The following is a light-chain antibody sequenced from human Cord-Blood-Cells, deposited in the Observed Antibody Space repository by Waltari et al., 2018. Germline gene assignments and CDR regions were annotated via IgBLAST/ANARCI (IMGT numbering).Light chain of an antibody. Sequence: EIVMTQPPATLSVSPGERATLSCRASQSVSSNLAWYQQKPGQAPRLLIYGASTRATGIPARFSGSESGTEFTLTISSLQSEDFAVYYCQQYNNWPPFTFGPGTKVDIK. J-gene: IGKJ3*01. CDR3: QQYNNWPPFT. CDR1: QSVSSN. V-gene: IGKV3-15*01. CDR2: GAS.